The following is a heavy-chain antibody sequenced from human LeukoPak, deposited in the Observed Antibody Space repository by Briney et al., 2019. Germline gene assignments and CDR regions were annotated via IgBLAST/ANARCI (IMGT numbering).Heavy chain of an antibody. CDR2: INPNSGGT. CDR3: ARAAGVDYHDSSAYTYGMDV. V-gene: IGHV1-2*06. Sequence: ASVKVSCKASGYTFTGYYMHWVRQAPGQGLEWMGRINPNSGGTNYAQKFQGRVTMTRDTSISTAYMELSRLRSDDTAVYYCARAAGVDYHDSSAYTYGMDVWGQGTTVTVSS. D-gene: IGHD3-22*01. CDR1: GYTFTGYY. J-gene: IGHJ6*02.